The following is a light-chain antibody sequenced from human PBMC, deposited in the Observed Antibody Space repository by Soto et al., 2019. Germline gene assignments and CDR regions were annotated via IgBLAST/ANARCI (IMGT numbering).Light chain of an antibody. J-gene: IGKJ5*01. CDR2: DAS. CDR3: QQRSSWPLA. CDR1: QSISSY. V-gene: IGKV3-11*01. Sequence: EIVLTQSPATLSLSPGERATLSCRASQSISSYLAWYQQKPGQAPRLLIYDASNRATGIPARFSGSGSATDFTLNISSLEPEDFAVYYCQQRSSWPLAFGQGTRLEIK.